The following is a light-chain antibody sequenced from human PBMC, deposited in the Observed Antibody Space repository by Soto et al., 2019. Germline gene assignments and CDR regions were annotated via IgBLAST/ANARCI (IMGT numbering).Light chain of an antibody. V-gene: IGLV4-69*01. CDR1: SGHSSYA. CDR3: QTWGTGIVV. CDR2: LNSDVSH. J-gene: IGLJ2*01. Sequence: QLVLTQSPSASASLGASVKLTCTLSSGHSSYAIAWHQQQPEKGPRYLMKLNSDVSHSKGDVIPDRFSGSSSGAERYLTISRLQYEDEADYYCQTWGTGIVVFGGGTKLTVL.